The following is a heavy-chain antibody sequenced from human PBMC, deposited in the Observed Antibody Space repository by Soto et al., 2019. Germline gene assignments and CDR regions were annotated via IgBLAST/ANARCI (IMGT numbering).Heavy chain of an antibody. CDR3: ATDSCIVAVPAAMGFDY. CDR1: GDSFSTYA. CDR2: IIPLLRST. Sequence: QVQLVQSGAQVKKPGSSVKVSCKASGDSFSTYAVSWVRQAPGQGLEWMGKIIPLLRSTTYAQKFRGRVTITADETTSTAYMDLTSLTSEDTAVYYCATDSCIVAVPAAMGFDYWGQGTLVTVSS. V-gene: IGHV1-69*11. D-gene: IGHD2-2*01. J-gene: IGHJ4*02.